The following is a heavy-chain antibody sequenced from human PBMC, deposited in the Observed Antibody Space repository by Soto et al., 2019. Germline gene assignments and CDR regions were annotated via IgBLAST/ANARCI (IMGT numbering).Heavy chain of an antibody. V-gene: IGHV1-3*05. Sequence: QVQLVQSGAEEKKPGASVKVSCKASGYTFTSYAMHWVRQAPGQRLEWMGWINAGNGNTKYSQKFQGRVTITRDTSASSAYMELSSLSSEDTAVYYCASSPGIAVADYWGQGTLVTVSS. CDR1: GYTFTSYA. D-gene: IGHD6-19*01. CDR2: INAGNGNT. J-gene: IGHJ4*02. CDR3: ASSPGIAVADY.